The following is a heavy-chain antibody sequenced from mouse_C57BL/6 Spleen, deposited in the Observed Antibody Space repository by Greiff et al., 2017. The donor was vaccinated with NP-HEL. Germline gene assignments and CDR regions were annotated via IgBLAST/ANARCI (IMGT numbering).Heavy chain of an antibody. J-gene: IGHJ2*01. CDR3: ARLPPRLTASYYFDY. V-gene: IGHV1-53*01. Sequence: QVQLQQPGTELVKPGASVKLSCKASGYTFTSYWMHWVKQRPGQGLEWIGNINPSNGGTNYNEKFKSKATLTVDKSSSTAYMQLSSLTSEDSAVYYCARLPPRLTASYYFDYWGQGTTLTVSS. CDR2: INPSNGGT. CDR1: GYTFTSYW. D-gene: IGHD1-2*01.